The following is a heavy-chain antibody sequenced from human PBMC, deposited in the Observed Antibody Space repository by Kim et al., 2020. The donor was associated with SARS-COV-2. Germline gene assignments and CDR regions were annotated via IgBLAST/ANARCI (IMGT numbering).Heavy chain of an antibody. J-gene: IGHJ3*02. CDR2: IYHSGST. D-gene: IGHD3-10*01. V-gene: IGHV4-4*02. CDR1: GGSISSSNW. Sequence: SETLSLTCAVSGGSISSSNWWSWVRQPPGKGLEWIGEIYHSGSTNYNPSLKSRVTISVDKSKNQFSLKLSSATAADTAVYYCASAMVRGSGEKDAFDIWGQGTMVTVSS. CDR3: ASAMVRGSGEKDAFDI.